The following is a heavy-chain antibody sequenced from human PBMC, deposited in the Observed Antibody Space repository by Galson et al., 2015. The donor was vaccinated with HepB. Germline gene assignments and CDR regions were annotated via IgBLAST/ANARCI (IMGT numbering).Heavy chain of an antibody. CDR1: GFTFSSYG. CDR3: ARDSLSGSYISGDLDY. Sequence: SLRLSCAASGFTFSSYGMHWVRQAPGKGLEWVAVIWYDGSNKYYADSVKGRFTISRDNSKNTLYLQMNSLRAEDTAVYYCARDSLSGSYISGDLDYWGQGTLVTVSS. D-gene: IGHD1-26*01. V-gene: IGHV3-33*08. J-gene: IGHJ4*02. CDR2: IWYDGSNK.